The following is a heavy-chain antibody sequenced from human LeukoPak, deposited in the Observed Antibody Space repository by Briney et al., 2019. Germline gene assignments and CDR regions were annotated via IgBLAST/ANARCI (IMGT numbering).Heavy chain of an antibody. D-gene: IGHD2-2*01. CDR2: TNTDGSTT. CDR1: GFTFSNSW. CDR3: ASPNPSNCSSTSCYFY. V-gene: IGHV3-74*01. Sequence: PGGSLRLSCAVSGFTFSNSWMHWVRQAPGKGLVWVSGTNTDGSTTHYADPVRGRFTISRDNAKNTVYLQKNSLRVDDTAVYYCASPNPSNCSSTSCYFYWGQGTLVTVSS. J-gene: IGHJ4*02.